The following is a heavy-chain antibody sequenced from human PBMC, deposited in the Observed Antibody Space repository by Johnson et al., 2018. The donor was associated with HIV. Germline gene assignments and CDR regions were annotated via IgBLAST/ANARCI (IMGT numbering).Heavy chain of an antibody. V-gene: IGHV3-11*04. Sequence: QMQLVESGGRVVRPGGSLRLSCAASGFTVSSNYMSWIRQAPGKGLEWVSYITSSGRTTYYADSVKGRFTISRDNAKNSLYLQMNSLRAEDTAVYYCATEGGTGAFDIWGQGTMVTVSS. J-gene: IGHJ3*02. CDR2: ITSSGRTT. D-gene: IGHD2-15*01. CDR3: ATEGGTGAFDI. CDR1: GFTVSSNY.